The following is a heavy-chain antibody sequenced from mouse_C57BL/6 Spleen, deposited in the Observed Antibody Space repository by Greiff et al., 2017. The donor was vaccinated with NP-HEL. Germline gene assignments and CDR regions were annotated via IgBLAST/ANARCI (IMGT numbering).Heavy chain of an antibody. CDR3: ARPSYYGSSFFAY. CDR1: GFTFSDYG. CDR2: ISSGSSTI. Sequence: EVKVVESGGGLVKPGGSLKLSCAASGFTFSDYGMHWVRQAPEKGLEWVAYISSGSSTIYYADTVKGRFTISRDNAKNTLFLQMTSLRSEDTAMYYCARPSYYGSSFFAYWGQGTLVTVSA. D-gene: IGHD1-1*01. J-gene: IGHJ3*01. V-gene: IGHV5-17*01.